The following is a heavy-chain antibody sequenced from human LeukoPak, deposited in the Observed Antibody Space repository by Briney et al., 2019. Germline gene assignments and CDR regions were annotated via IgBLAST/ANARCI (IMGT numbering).Heavy chain of an antibody. V-gene: IGHV3-30*18. CDR1: GFTFSSYG. CDR2: ISYDGSNK. Sequence: AGGSLRLSCAASGFTFSSYGMHWVRQAPGKGLEWVAVISYDGSNKYYADSVKGRFTISRDNSKNTLYLQMNSLRAEDTAMYYCAKLVSYGSGGSFDYWGQGTLVTVSS. CDR3: AKLVSYGSGGSFDY. D-gene: IGHD3-10*01. J-gene: IGHJ4*02.